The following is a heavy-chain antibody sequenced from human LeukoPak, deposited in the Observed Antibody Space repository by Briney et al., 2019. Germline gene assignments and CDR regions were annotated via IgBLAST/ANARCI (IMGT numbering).Heavy chain of an antibody. V-gene: IGHV4-39*01. D-gene: IGHD3-3*01. Sequence: KGLEWIGTIYYDGTTYYKPSLKSRVTLSVDTSKNQFSLRLNSVTAADTAVYYCVKAAVFGVVIRPPGVPMDVWGQGTTVTVSS. CDR2: IYYDGTT. J-gene: IGHJ6*02. CDR3: VKAAVFGVVIRPPGVPMDV.